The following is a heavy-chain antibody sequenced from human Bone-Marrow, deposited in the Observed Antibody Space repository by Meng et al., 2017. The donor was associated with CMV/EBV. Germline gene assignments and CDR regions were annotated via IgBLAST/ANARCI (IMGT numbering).Heavy chain of an antibody. D-gene: IGHD6-6*01. CDR3: ARDRIAARLNWFDP. J-gene: IGHJ5*02. V-gene: IGHV4-61*01. CDR2: IYYSGST. Sequence: SETLSLTCTVSGGSVSSGSYYWSWIRQPPGKGLEWIGYIYYSGSTNYNPSLKSRVTISVDTSKNQFSLKLSSVTAADKAVYYCARDRIAARLNWFDPWGQGTLVTVSS. CDR1: GGSVSSGSYY.